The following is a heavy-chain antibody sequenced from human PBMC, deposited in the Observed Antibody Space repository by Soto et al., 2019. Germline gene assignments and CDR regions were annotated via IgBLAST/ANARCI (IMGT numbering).Heavy chain of an antibody. J-gene: IGHJ3*02. D-gene: IGHD4-17*01. CDR2: IYYSGST. V-gene: IGHV4-61*01. CDR3: ARDPGDYTAFDI. CDR1: GGSVSSGSYY. Sequence: PSETLSLTCTVSGGSVSSGSYYWSWIRQPPGKGLEWIGYIYYSGSTNYNPSLKSRVTISVDTSKNQFSLKLSSVTAADTAVYYCARDPGDYTAFDIWGQGTMVTVSS.